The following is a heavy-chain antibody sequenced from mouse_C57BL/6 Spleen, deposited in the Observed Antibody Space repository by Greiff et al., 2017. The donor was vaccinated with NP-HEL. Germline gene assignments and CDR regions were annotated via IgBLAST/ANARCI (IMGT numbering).Heavy chain of an antibody. Sequence: VQLQQPGAELVMPGASVKLSCKASGYTFTSYWMHWVKQRPGQGLEWIGEIDPSDSYTNYNQKFKGKSTLTVDKSSSTAYMQLSSLTSEDSAVYYCARGYDGYPFAYWGQGTLVTVSA. V-gene: IGHV1-69*01. D-gene: IGHD2-3*01. J-gene: IGHJ3*01. CDR1: GYTFTSYW. CDR2: IDPSDSYT. CDR3: ARGYDGYPFAY.